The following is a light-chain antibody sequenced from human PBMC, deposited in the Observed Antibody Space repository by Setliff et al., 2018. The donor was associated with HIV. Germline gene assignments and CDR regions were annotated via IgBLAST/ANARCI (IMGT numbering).Light chain of an antibody. J-gene: IGLJ1*01. CDR2: DVA. V-gene: IGLV2-14*03. CDR1: SSDVGSYDY. CDR3: NSYTSSDTYV. Sequence: LTQPASVSGSPGQSITISCTGTSSDVGSYDYVSWYQQHPGKAPKLVIYDVAQRPSGGSSRFSGSKSGDTASLTISGLQTEDEADYYCNSYTSSDTYVFGTGTKVTVL.